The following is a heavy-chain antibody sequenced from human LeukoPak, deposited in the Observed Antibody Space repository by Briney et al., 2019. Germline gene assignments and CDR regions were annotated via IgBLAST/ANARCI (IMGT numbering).Heavy chain of an antibody. CDR2: ISYVGDSK. CDR1: GITFGSYA. J-gene: IGHJ4*02. Sequence: GGSLRLSCAVSGITFGSYAMHWVRQAPGKGLEWVAVISYVGDSKDYADSVKGRFTISRDNSKNMLYLQRNSLRAEDTAVYYCARGQGELDYWGQGTLVTVSS. D-gene: IGHD1-26*01. CDR3: ARGQGELDY. V-gene: IGHV3-30-3*01.